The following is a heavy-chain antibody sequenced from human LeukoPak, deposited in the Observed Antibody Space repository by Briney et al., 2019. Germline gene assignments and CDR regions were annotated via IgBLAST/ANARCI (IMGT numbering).Heavy chain of an antibody. D-gene: IGHD1-7*01. Sequence: GGSLRLSCAASGFTFSGSAMHWVRQASGKGLEWVGRIRSKANSYATAYAASVKGRFTISRDDSKNTAYLQMNSLKTEDTAVYYCTRSGGYLELLRLFPTGDSRNYYYYMDVWGKGTTVTVSS. CDR3: TRSGGYLELLRLFPTGDSRNYYYYMDV. CDR2: IRSKANSYAT. V-gene: IGHV3-73*01. CDR1: GFTFSGSA. J-gene: IGHJ6*03.